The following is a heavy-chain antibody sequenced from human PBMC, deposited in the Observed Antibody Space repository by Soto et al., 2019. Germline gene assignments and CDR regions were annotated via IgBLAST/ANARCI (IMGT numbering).Heavy chain of an antibody. D-gene: IGHD3-22*01. V-gene: IGHV3-7*01. J-gene: IGHJ4*02. CDR2: IKQDGSEK. CDR1: GFIFNNYW. Sequence: EVQLVESGGGLVQPGGSLRLSCAASGFIFNNYWMTWVRQAPGKGLECVANIKQDGSEKYYVDSVKGRFTISRDNAKNSLYLQMNSLRADDTAVYYCARDAYYDESSGYFDYWGQGTLVTVSS. CDR3: ARDAYYDESSGYFDY.